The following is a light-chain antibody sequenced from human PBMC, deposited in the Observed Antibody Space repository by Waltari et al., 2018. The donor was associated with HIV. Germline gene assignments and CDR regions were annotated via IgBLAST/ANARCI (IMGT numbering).Light chain of an antibody. CDR1: SSNIGSNP. V-gene: IGLV1-44*01. Sequence: QSVLTQPPSASGTPGQRVTIPCSGSSSNIGSNPVNWYQQLPGTAPKLLMYSNNQRPSGVPDRFSGSKYGTSASLVISGLQSEDEGDYYCAAWDDSLKGVFGGGTKLTVL. CDR2: SNN. J-gene: IGLJ3*02. CDR3: AAWDDSLKGV.